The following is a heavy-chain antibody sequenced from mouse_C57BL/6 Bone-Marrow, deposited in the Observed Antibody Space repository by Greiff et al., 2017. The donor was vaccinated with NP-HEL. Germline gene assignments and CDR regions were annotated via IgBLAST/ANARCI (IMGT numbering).Heavy chain of an antibody. J-gene: IGHJ1*03. D-gene: IGHD2-1*01. V-gene: IGHV1-19*01. CDR1: GYTFTDYY. CDR2: INPYNGGT. CDR3: ARGGNYMGDWYFDV. Sequence: VQLQQSGPVLVKPGASVTMSCTASGYTFTDYYMNWVKQSHGKSLEWIGVINPYNGGTSYNQKFKGKATLTVDKYSSTAYMELNSLTSEDYAVYYCARGGNYMGDWYFDVWGTGTTVTVSS.